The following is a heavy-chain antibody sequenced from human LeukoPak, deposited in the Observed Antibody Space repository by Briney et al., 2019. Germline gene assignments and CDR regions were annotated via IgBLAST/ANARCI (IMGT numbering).Heavy chain of an antibody. J-gene: IGHJ3*02. CDR1: GGSISSGDYY. V-gene: IGHV4-30-4*01. CDR3: ARGVYDSSGAHAFDI. D-gene: IGHD3-22*01. CDR2: IYYSGST. Sequence: KSSETLSLTCTVSGGSISSGDYYWSWIRQPPGKGLEWIGYIYYSGSTYYNPSLKSRVTISVDTSKNQFSLKLSSVTAADTAVYYCARGVYDSSGAHAFDIWGQGTMVTVSS.